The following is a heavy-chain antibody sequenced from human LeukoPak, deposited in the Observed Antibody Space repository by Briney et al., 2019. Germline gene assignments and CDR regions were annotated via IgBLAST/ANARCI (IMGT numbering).Heavy chain of an antibody. D-gene: IGHD4-23*01. J-gene: IGHJ4*02. V-gene: IGHV4-59*01. Sequence: SETLSLTCSVSGGSISSYYWSWIRQPPGKGLEWIGYVYNSGRTSSDYHPSLKSRVTISMATSRKDFSLKLTPVTSADTAVYYCARHRYGGNAHFDAWGQGTLVTVSS. CDR2: VYNSGRT. CDR3: ARHRYGGNAHFDA. CDR1: GGSISSYY.